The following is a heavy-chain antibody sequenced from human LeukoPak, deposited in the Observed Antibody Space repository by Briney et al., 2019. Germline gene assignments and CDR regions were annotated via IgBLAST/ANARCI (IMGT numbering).Heavy chain of an antibody. Sequence: GGSQRLSCAASGFTFSSYSMNWVRQAPGKGLEWVSSISSSSSYIYYADSVKGRFTISRDNAKNSLYLQMNSLRAEDTAVYYCARDLRFGELSEYYFDYWGQGTLVTVSS. CDR1: GFTFSSYS. V-gene: IGHV3-21*01. CDR2: ISSSSSYI. D-gene: IGHD3-10*01. CDR3: ARDLRFGELSEYYFDY. J-gene: IGHJ4*02.